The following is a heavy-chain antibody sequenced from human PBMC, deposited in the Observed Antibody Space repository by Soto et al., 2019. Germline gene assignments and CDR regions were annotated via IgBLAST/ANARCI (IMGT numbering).Heavy chain of an antibody. Sequence: DVQLVESGGGLVQPGRSLRLSCAVSGFTFEAYAMIWVRQVPGKGLECVSSISWNSGAIDYAASVKGRFTISRDNAKKSLYLEMNSLRVEDTALYYCAKGARSCWPWYFDLWGRGTLVTVSS. J-gene: IGHJ2*01. CDR1: GFTFEAYA. V-gene: IGHV3-9*01. D-gene: IGHD6-19*01. CDR3: AKGARSCWPWYFDL. CDR2: ISWNSGAI.